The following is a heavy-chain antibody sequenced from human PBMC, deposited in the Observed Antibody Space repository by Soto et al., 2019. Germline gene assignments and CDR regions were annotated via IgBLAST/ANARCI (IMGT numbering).Heavy chain of an antibody. CDR2: IWYDGSNK. Sequence: GSLRLSCVASGFTFSSYGMHWVRQAPGKGLEWVAVIWYDGSNKYYADSVKGRFTISRDNSKNTLYLQMNSLRAEDTAVYYCARSGSVVVTAISWFDPWGQGTLVTVSS. D-gene: IGHD2-21*02. V-gene: IGHV3-33*01. CDR1: GFTFSSYG. J-gene: IGHJ5*02. CDR3: ARSGSVVVTAISWFDP.